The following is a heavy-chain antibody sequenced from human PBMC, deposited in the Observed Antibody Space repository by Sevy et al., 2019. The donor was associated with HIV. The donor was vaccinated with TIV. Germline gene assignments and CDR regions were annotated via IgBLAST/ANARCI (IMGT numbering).Heavy chain of an antibody. Sequence: SETLSLTCTVSGGSITTYYWSWIRQPPGKGLEWIGYIHYSGRTNYNPSLKSGLTISVDTSKNQFSLKLTSVTAADTAVYECAREATGAFDYWGQGTLVTVSS. V-gene: IGHV4-59*01. CDR2: IHYSGRT. CDR1: GGSITTYY. CDR3: AREATGAFDY. J-gene: IGHJ4*02. D-gene: IGHD5-12*01.